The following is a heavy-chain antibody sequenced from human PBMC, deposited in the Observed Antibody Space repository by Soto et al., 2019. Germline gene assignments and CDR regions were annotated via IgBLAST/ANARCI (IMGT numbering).Heavy chain of an antibody. CDR2: IYASGRT. CDR1: DDSLSTYY. D-gene: IGHD2-21*01. V-gene: IGHV4-4*07. CDR3: ARSAIPRGGWFRP. J-gene: IGHJ5*02. Sequence: SETLSLTCNVSDDSLSTYYWSWIRQPAGKGLEWIGRIYASGRTNYNPSLKGRVSMSVDTSKKQFSLRMISVTAADTAMYYCARSAIPRGGWFRPWGQGVLVTVS.